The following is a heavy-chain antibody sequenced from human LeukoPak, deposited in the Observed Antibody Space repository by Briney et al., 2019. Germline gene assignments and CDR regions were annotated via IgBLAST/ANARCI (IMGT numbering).Heavy chain of an antibody. J-gene: IGHJ4*02. CDR1: GGSISSYY. V-gene: IGHV4-4*07. CDR2: IYTSGST. D-gene: IGHD5-24*01. CDR3: ARGSRDGYNPVNDY. Sequence: SETLSLTCTVSGGSISSYYWSWIRQPAGKGLEWIGRIYTSGSTNYNPSLKSRVTMSVDTSKNQFSLKLSSVTAADTAVYYCARGSRDGYNPVNDYWGQGTLVTVSS.